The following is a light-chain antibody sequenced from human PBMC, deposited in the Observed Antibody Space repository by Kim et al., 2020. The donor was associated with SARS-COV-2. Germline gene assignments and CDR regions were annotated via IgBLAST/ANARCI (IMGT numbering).Light chain of an antibody. CDR3: QQYASSPT. CDR2: GES. V-gene: IGKV3-20*01. CDR1: QSVSRGY. Sequence: SLSPGERATLSCRASQSVSRGYLAWYQQRPGQAPRLLIYGESSRATGIPDRFSGSGSGTDFTLTISRLEPEDFAVYYCQQYASSPTFGQGTKLEI. J-gene: IGKJ2*01.